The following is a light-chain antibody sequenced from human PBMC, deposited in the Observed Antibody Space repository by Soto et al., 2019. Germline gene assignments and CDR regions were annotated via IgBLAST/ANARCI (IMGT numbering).Light chain of an antibody. CDR1: SSDVGGYNY. CDR3: CSYAGSYTFAV. V-gene: IGLV2-11*01. CDR2: DVS. J-gene: IGLJ2*01. Sequence: QSVLTQPRSVSGSPGQSVTISCTGTSSDVGGYNYVSWYQQHPGKAPKLMIYDVSKRPSGVPDRFSGSESGNTASLTISGLQAEDEADYYCCSYAGSYTFAVFGGGTKVTVL.